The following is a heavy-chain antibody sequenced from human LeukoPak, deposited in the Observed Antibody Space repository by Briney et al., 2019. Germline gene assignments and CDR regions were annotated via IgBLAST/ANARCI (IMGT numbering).Heavy chain of an antibody. J-gene: IGHJ4*02. D-gene: IGHD3-22*01. CDR2: ISSSSSTI. Sequence: PGGSLRLSCAASGFTFSSYSMNWVRQAPGKGLEWVSYISSSSSTIYYADSVKGRFTISRDNAKNSLYLQMNSLRAEDTAVYYCARDQRSSQWLLPLAYWGQGTLVTVSS. V-gene: IGHV3-48*01. CDR3: ARDQRSSQWLLPLAY. CDR1: GFTFSSYS.